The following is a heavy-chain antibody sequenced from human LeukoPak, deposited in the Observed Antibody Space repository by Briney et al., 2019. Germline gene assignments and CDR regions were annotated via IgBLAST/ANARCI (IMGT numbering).Heavy chain of an antibody. CDR2: ISGSGGST. Sequence: PGRSLRLSCAASGFSFNNYAIHWVRQAPGKGLEWVSAISGSGGSTYYADSVKGRFTISRDNSKNTLYLQMNSLRAEDTAVYYCAKDSRDFWSGYRVGYWGQGTLVTVSS. CDR3: AKDSRDFWSGYRVGY. CDR1: GFSFNNYA. V-gene: IGHV3-23*01. D-gene: IGHD3-3*01. J-gene: IGHJ4*02.